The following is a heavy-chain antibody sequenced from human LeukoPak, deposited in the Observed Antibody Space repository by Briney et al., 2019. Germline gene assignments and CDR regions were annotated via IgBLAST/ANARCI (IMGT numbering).Heavy chain of an antibody. J-gene: IGHJ4*02. D-gene: IGHD3-22*01. CDR1: GGSISSYF. V-gene: IGHV4-59*01. CDR2: VYYSGSA. Sequence: SETLSLTCTVSGGSISSYFWSWIRQPPGKGLEWIGYVYYSGSANYNPSLKSRVTISVDTSKNQFSLKLSSVTAADTAVYFCARASYSSDYYYLDYWGQGALVTVSS. CDR3: ARASYSSDYYYLDY.